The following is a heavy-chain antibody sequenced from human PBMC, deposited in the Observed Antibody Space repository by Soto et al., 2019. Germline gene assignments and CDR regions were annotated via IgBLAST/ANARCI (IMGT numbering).Heavy chain of an antibody. CDR1: GGSFSGYY. CDR3: ARGERYDYIWGSPFRTNGFDY. CDR2: INHSGST. J-gene: IGHJ4*02. V-gene: IGHV4-34*01. D-gene: IGHD3-16*01. Sequence: SETLSLTCAVYGGSFSGYYWSWIRQPPGKGLEWIGEINHSGSTNYNPSLKSRVTISVDTSKNQFSLKLSSVTAADTAVYYCARGERYDYIWGSPFRTNGFDYWGQGTLVTVSS.